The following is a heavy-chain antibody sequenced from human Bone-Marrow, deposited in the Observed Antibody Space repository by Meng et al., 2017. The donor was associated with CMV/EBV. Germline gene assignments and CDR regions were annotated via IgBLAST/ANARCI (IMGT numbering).Heavy chain of an antibody. V-gene: IGHV4-34*01. Sequence: SETLSLTCAVYGGSFSGYYWSWIRQPPGKGLEWIGEINHSGSTNYNPSLKSRVTISVDTSKNQFSLKLSAVTAADTAVYYCAVAYYDFWSGVGGGMDVWGQGTTVTVSS. CDR3: AVAYYDFWSGVGGGMDV. D-gene: IGHD3-3*01. CDR2: INHSGST. CDR1: GGSFSGYY. J-gene: IGHJ6*02.